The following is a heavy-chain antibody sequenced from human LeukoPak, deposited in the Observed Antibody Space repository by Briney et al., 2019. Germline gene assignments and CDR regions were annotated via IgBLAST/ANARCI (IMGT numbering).Heavy chain of an antibody. CDR3: ARDSIVGADDAYDI. CDR1: GFTFSSYG. J-gene: IGHJ3*02. CDR2: ISRSGATI. Sequence: GGSLRLSCAASGFTFSSYGMNWVRQAPGKGPEWISYISRSGATIYYADSVKGRFTISRGSAKHSLFLQMNSLRAEDTAAYYCARDSIVGADDAYDIWGQGTMVTVSS. D-gene: IGHD1-26*01. V-gene: IGHV3-48*03.